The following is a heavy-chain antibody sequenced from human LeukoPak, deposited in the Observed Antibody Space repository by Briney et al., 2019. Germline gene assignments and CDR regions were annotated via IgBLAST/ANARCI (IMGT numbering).Heavy chain of an antibody. CDR1: GYTFTDYY. J-gene: IGHJ6*03. D-gene: IGHD1-26*01. CDR2: INPNRDGT. Sequence: ASVKVSCKASGYTFTDYYMHWVRQAPGQGLEWMGWINPNRDGTNYAQKFQGRVTMTRDTSTSTAYMELRSLRSDDTAVYYCARDQYSGSYYAYYYYYMDVWGKGTTVTVSS. CDR3: ARDQYSGSYYAYYYYYMDV. V-gene: IGHV1-2*02.